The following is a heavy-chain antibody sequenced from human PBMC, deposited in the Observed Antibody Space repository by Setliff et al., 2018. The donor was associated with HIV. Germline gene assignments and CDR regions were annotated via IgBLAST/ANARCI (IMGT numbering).Heavy chain of an antibody. J-gene: IGHJ4*02. D-gene: IGHD4-4*01. CDR2: ISAYDGDT. Sequence: ASVKVSCKASGYTFTSYGISWVRQAPGQGLEWMGWISAYDGDTKYAQKFHNRLSMTADTSTTTAYMDLRGLTSDDTGVYYCARVGLPAVPCPTVYWGQGTLVTVSS. CDR3: ARVGLPAVPCPTVY. V-gene: IGHV1-18*01. CDR1: GYTFTSYG.